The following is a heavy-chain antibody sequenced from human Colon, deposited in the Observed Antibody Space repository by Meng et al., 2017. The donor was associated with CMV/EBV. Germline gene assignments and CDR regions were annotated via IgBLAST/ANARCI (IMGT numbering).Heavy chain of an antibody. CDR2: IIPSIGIG. Sequence: SVKVSCKASGYSFTNFDIYWVRQAPGQGLEWMGRIIPSIGIGSSAQKFQGRLTITADKSTDTAYMELSSLRSEDTAVYYCARVEWTPDFYFDYWGQGTLVTVSS. J-gene: IGHJ4*02. CDR3: ARVEWTPDFYFDY. V-gene: IGHV1-69*04. CDR1: GYSFTNFD. D-gene: IGHD3-3*01.